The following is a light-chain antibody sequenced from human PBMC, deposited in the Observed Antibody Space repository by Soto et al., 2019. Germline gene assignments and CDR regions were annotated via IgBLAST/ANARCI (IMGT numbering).Light chain of an antibody. J-gene: IGKJ4*01. CDR1: QSVSSSY. CDR3: QQYGSSLLT. Sequence: EIVLTQSPGTLSLSPGERATLSCRASQSVSSSYLAWYQQKPGQAPRLLIYGASSRATGIPDRFSGSGSGTDFTVTISGLEPEDCAVYYCQQYGSSLLTFGGGTKVEIK. V-gene: IGKV3-20*01. CDR2: GAS.